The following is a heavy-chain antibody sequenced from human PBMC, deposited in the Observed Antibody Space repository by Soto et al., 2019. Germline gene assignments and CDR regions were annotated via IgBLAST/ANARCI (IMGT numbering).Heavy chain of an antibody. CDR1: GFTFSSYA. V-gene: IGHV3-23*01. CDR3: AKDNPYSGSYYPSSGMDV. CDR2: ISGSGGST. Sequence: EVQLLESGGGLVQPGGSLRLSCAASGFTFSSYAMSWVRQAPGKGLEWVSAISGSGGSTYYADSVKGRFTISRDNSKNTLYLQMNSLRAEDTAVYYCAKDNPYSGSYYPSSGMDVWGQGTTVTVSS. J-gene: IGHJ6*02. D-gene: IGHD1-26*01.